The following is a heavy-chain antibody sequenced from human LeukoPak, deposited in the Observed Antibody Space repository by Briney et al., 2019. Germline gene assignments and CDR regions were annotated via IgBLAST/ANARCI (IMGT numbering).Heavy chain of an antibody. CDR1: GGTFSSYA. D-gene: IGHD4-17*01. CDR3: ARLSSHYGDYKVDP. J-gene: IGHJ5*02. V-gene: IGHV1-8*02. Sequence: VASVKVSCKASGGTFSSYAINWVRQATGQGLEWMGWMNPHSGKTGYAQNFQGRVTMTRDTSISTAYMELSSLRSEDTAVYYCARLSSHYGDYKVDPWGQGTLVTVSS. CDR2: MNPHSGKT.